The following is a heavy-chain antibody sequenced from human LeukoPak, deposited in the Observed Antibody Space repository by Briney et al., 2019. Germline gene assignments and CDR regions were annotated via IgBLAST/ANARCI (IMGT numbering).Heavy chain of an antibody. Sequence: GESLKLYWKGPGYIFTPHWIAWARQMPGKGLEWMGIVYPGDSETRYSPSFQGQVTISADKSISTAYLQWGSLEASDTAMYYCKRSPRAGYHDAFNIWGQGTMVTVSS. CDR3: KRSPRAGYHDAFNI. D-gene: IGHD5-24*01. V-gene: IGHV5-51*01. CDR1: GYIFTPHW. J-gene: IGHJ3*02. CDR2: VYPGDSET.